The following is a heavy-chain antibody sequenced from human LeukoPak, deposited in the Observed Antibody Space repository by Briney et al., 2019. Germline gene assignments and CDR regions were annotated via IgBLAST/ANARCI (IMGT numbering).Heavy chain of an antibody. Sequence: SETLSLTCTVSGGSISSYYGSWIRQPPGKGLEWIGYIYYSGSTNYNPSLKSRVTITVDTSKNQFSLKLSSVTAADTAVYYCARNRLYSSDWFDYWGQGTLVTVSS. J-gene: IGHJ4*02. CDR3: ARNRLYSSDWFDY. D-gene: IGHD6-25*01. V-gene: IGHV4-59*01. CDR1: GGSISSYY. CDR2: IYYSGST.